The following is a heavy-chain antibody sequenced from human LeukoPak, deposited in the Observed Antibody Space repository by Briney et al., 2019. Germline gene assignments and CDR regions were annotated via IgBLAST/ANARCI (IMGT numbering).Heavy chain of an antibody. V-gene: IGHV4-4*08. CDR3: AREYYSDWFDP. D-gene: IGHD2/OR15-2a*01. CDR2: IYASGST. CDR1: GGSIGSHY. Sequence: KPSETLSLTCTVSGGSIGSHYWSWIRQPPGKGLEWIGRIYASGSTNYNPSLKSRVTISVDTSKNQFSLRLNSVTAADTAMYYCAREYYSDWFDPWGQGTLVTVSS. J-gene: IGHJ5*02.